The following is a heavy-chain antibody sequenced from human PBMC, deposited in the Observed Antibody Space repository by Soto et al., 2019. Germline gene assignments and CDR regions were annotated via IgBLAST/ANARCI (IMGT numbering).Heavy chain of an antibody. Sequence: AASVKVSCKASGYTFTSYGISWVRQAPGQGLEWMGWISAYNGNTNYAQKLQGRVTMTTDTSTSTAYMELRSLRSDDTAVYYCARDRNTMIVVVITDYYYYGLDVWGQGTTVTVSS. CDR1: GYTFTSYG. CDR2: ISAYNGNT. D-gene: IGHD3-22*01. V-gene: IGHV1-18*04. CDR3: ARDRNTMIVVVITDYYYYGLDV. J-gene: IGHJ6*02.